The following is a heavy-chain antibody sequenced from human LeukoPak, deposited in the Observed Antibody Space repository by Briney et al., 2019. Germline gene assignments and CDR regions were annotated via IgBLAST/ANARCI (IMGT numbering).Heavy chain of an antibody. D-gene: IGHD2-15*01. Sequence: GGSLRLSCVASGFSLSGYWMYWVRQAPGKGLMSISRNNGDGSTTNYADVVKGRFTMSRDNVKNTLYLQMNSLRVEDTAVYYCARDPRNVGLAPWGQGTLVTVSS. CDR2: NNGDGSTT. CDR3: ARDPRNVGLAP. V-gene: IGHV3-74*01. CDR1: GFSLSGYW. J-gene: IGHJ5*02.